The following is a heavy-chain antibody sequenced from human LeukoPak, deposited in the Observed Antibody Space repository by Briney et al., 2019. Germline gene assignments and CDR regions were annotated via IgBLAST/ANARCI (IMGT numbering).Heavy chain of an antibody. CDR2: IYYSGST. J-gene: IGHJ4*02. CDR1: GGSIISYY. D-gene: IGHD3-22*01. CDR3: ARSAGYYYDSSGYYFDY. Sequence: SETLSLTCTVSGGSIISYYWSWIQQPPGKGLEWIGYIYYSGSTNYNPSLKGRVTISVDTSKNQFSLKLSSVTAADTAVYYCARSAGYYYDSSGYYFDYWGQGTLVTVSS. V-gene: IGHV4-59*01.